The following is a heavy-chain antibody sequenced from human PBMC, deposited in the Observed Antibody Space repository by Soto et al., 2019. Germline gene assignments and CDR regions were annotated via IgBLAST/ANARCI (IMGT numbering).Heavy chain of an antibody. CDR1: GFTFDDYT. Sequence: PGGSLRLSCAASGFTFDDYTMYWVRQGPGKGLEWVSLITRDGGRAQYADSVKGRFTISRENSKDSLYLQMNSLRAEDTAVYYCAREDRVGGIDYWGQGTPVTVSS. V-gene: IGHV3-43*01. CDR2: ITRDGGRA. J-gene: IGHJ4*02. CDR3: AREDRVGGIDY. D-gene: IGHD6-19*01.